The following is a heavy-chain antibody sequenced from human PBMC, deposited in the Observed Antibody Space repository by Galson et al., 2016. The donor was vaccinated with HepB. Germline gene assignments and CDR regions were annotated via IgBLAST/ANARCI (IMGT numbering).Heavy chain of an antibody. CDR3: ARVAYSGTYYGSYFDY. CDR1: GFSFSNYA. J-gene: IGHJ4*02. Sequence: SLRLSCAASGFSFSNYAVHWVRQTPGKGLEWVAFISYDGLNKYYVDSVKGRFTISRDNSKNTLYLQMNSLRADVTAVYYCARVAYSGTYYGSYFDYWGQGTLVTVSS. V-gene: IGHV3-30-3*01. CDR2: ISYDGLNK. D-gene: IGHD1-26*01.